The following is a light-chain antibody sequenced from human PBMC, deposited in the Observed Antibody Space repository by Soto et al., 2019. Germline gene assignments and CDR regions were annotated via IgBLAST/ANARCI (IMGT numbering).Light chain of an antibody. J-gene: IGKJ1*01. Sequence: ATQMTQSPSSLSASVGDRITITCRASRDIGSDLSWYQQKPGRAPKLLIYDASTLESGVPSRFSGSGSGTEFTLTISSLQTDDFATYYCQQYNSYSSWTFGQGTKVDIK. CDR3: QQYNSYSSWT. V-gene: IGKV1-13*02. CDR2: DAS. CDR1: RDIGSD.